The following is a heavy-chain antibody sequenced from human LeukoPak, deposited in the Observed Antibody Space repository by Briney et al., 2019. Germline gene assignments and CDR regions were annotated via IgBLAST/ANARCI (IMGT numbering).Heavy chain of an antibody. CDR2: IIPIFGTA. Sequence: SVKVSCKASGGTFSSCAISWVRQAPGQGLEWMGGIIPIFGTANYAQKFQGRVTITADKSTSTAYMELSSLRSEDTAVYYCARTYSSSWYYQGVNWFDPWGQGTLVTVSS. D-gene: IGHD6-13*01. CDR3: ARTYSSSWYYQGVNWFDP. V-gene: IGHV1-69*06. J-gene: IGHJ5*02. CDR1: GGTFSSCA.